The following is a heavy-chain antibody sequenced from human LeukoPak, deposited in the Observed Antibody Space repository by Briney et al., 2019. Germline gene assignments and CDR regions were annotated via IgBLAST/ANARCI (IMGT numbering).Heavy chain of an antibody. D-gene: IGHD3-16*01. CDR2: IKEDGSEK. V-gene: IGHV3-7*01. CDR3: ARRGRGTDYAVYYFDN. Sequence: GGSLRLSCAASGFTFSTYWMSWVRQAPGRGLEWVTNIKEDGSEKYYVDSVRGRFTISRDNAKNLLYLQMNSLRAEDTAVYYCARRGRGTDYAVYYFDNWGQGTLVTVSS. CDR1: GFTFSTYW. J-gene: IGHJ4*02.